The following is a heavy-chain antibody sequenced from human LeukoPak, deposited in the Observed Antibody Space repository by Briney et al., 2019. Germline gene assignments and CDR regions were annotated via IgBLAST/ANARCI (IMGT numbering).Heavy chain of an antibody. V-gene: IGHV3-20*04. CDR2: INWNGGST. CDR3: ARVEQQLDYYYYMDV. CDR1: GFTFDDYG. D-gene: IGHD6-13*01. Sequence: GGSLRLSCAASGFTFDDYGMSWVRQAPGKGLEWVSGINWNGGSTGYADSVKGRFTISRDNAKNSLYLQMNSLRAEDTALYYCARVEQQLDYYYYMDVWGKGTTVTVSS. J-gene: IGHJ6*03.